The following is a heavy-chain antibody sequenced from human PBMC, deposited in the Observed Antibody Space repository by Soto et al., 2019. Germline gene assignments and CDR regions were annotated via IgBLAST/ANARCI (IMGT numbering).Heavy chain of an antibody. CDR1: GGSISSGGYY. D-gene: IGHD2-2*01. V-gene: IGHV4-31*03. J-gene: IGHJ3*02. CDR3: ARSPELGYCGSTSCHRGAFDI. CDR2: IYYSGST. Sequence: PSETLSLTCTVSGGSISSGGYYWSWVRQHPGKGLEWIGYIYYSGSTYYNPSLKSRVTISVDTSKNQFSLKLSSVTAADTAVYYCARSPELGYCGSTSCHRGAFDIWGQGTMVTVSS.